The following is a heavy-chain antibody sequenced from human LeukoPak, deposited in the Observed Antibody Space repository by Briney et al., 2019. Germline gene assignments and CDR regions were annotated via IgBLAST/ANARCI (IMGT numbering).Heavy chain of an antibody. CDR2: IYYSGST. CDR1: GGSISSSSYY. D-gene: IGHD3-9*01. Sequence: PSETLSLTCTVSGGSISSSSYYWGWIRQPPGKGLEWIGSIYYSGSTYYNPSLKSRVTISVDTSKNQFSLKLSSVTAADTAVYYCARLWPDPNYDILTGYQYYFDYWGQGTLVTVSS. J-gene: IGHJ4*02. CDR3: ARLWPDPNYDILTGYQYYFDY. V-gene: IGHV4-39*01.